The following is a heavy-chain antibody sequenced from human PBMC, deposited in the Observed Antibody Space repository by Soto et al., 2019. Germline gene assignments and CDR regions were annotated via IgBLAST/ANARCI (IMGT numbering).Heavy chain of an antibody. CDR1: GFTFSTYS. J-gene: IGHJ5*02. V-gene: IGHV3-48*01. D-gene: IGHD3-10*01. CDR2: ISSSSSTI. Sequence: GGSLRLSCAASGFTFSTYSMNWVRQAPGKGLEWVSYISSSSSTIYYADSVKGRFTISRDNAKNSLYLQMNSLRAEDTAVYYCARSVGSGTYYSDWFDPWGQGTLVTVSS. CDR3: ARSVGSGTYYSDWFDP.